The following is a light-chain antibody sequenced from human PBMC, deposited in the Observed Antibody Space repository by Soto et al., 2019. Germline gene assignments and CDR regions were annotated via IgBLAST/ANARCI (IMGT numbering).Light chain of an antibody. CDR1: QSISSNH. Sequence: EIVLTQSPGTLSVSPGERATLSCRASQSISSNHLAWYQQKPGQAPRLLIYGTSSRATGIPDRFSGSGSGTAFTLTISGLEPEDAEIYYCQQYVSWIFDLGTKVEIK. J-gene: IGKJ1*01. CDR3: QQYVSWI. CDR2: GTS. V-gene: IGKV3-20*01.